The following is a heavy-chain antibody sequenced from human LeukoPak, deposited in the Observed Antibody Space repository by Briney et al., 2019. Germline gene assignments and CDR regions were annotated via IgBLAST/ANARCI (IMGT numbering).Heavy chain of an antibody. D-gene: IGHD5-24*01. CDR3: KMGDGSPPLGQ. J-gene: IGHJ4*02. Sequence: GGSLRLSCAASGFTFSSYAMHWVRQAPGKGLEWVAVISYDGSNKYYADSVKGRFTISRDNSGNTLYLQMNSLRAEDTAIYYCKMGDGSPPLGQWGQGTLVTVSS. CDR1: GFTFSSYA. CDR2: ISYDGSNK. V-gene: IGHV3-30-3*01.